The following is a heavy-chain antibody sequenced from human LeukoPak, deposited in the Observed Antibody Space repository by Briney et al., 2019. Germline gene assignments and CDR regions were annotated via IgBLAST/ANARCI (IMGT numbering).Heavy chain of an antibody. D-gene: IGHD5-12*01. V-gene: IGHV4-34*01. CDR2: INHSGST. CDR3: VSRGYSGYDYGY. Sequence: PSETLSLTCAVYGGSFSGYYWSWIRQPPEKGLEWIGKINHSGSTNYNPSLKSRVAISVDTSKSQFSLNLTSVSAADTAVYYCVSRGYSGYDYGYWGQGTLVTVSS. CDR1: GGSFSGYY. J-gene: IGHJ4*02.